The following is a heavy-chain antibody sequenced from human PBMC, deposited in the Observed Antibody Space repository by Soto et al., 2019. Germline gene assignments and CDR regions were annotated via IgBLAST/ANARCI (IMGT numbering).Heavy chain of an antibody. V-gene: IGHV3-7*03. Sequence: EVQLVESGGGLVQPGGSLRLSCAASGFTFSSYWMSWVRQAPGKGLEWVANIKQDGSEKYYVDSVKGRFTISRDNAKNSLYLQMNSLRAEDTAVYYCARGGYSSSWSYYYGMDVWGQGTTVTVSS. J-gene: IGHJ6*02. CDR1: GFTFSSYW. CDR3: ARGGYSSSWSYYYGMDV. CDR2: IKQDGSEK. D-gene: IGHD6-6*01.